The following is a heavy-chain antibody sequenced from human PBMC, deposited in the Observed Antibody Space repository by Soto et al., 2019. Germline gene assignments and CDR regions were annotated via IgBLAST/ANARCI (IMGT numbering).Heavy chain of an antibody. CDR3: AKRSSSSTFDY. D-gene: IGHD6-6*01. CDR2: ISGSDDST. J-gene: IGHJ4*02. CDR1: GFTFSSYA. Sequence: EVQLLESGGGLVQPGESLRLSCAASGFTFSSYAMSWVRQAPGKGLEWVSVISGSDDSTYYADSVKGRFTISRDNSKNTLYLQMNSLRAEDTAVYYCAKRSSSSTFDYWGQGTLSLSPQ. V-gene: IGHV3-23*01.